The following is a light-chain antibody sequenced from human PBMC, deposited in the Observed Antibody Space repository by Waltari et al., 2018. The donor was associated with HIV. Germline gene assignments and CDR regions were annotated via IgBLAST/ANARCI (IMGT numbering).Light chain of an antibody. V-gene: IGKV3-15*01. CDR3: QQYNNWPPWT. CDR1: QYVSNN. CDR2: GAS. Sequence: EIVMTQSPATLSVSPGERATLSCRASQYVSNNLAWYQQKPGQAPRLLIYGASTRATGIPARFSGSGSGTEFTLTISSLQSEDFAVYYCQQYNNWPPWTFGQGTKVEIK. J-gene: IGKJ1*01.